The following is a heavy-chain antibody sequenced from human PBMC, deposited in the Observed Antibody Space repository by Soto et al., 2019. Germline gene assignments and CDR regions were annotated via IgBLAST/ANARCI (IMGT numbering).Heavy chain of an antibody. CDR3: ARTRFSGYNKQFDY. J-gene: IGHJ4*02. Sequence: GAGPTLVNPTQTLTLTCTFSGFSLSSSEMCVSWIRQPPGKALEWLALIDWDDDKFYSTSLKTRLTISKDTSKNQVVLTVTNMDPVDTATYYCARTRFSGYNKQFDYWGRGTLVTVSS. CDR1: GFSLSSSEMC. D-gene: IGHD1-1*01. CDR2: IDWDDDK. V-gene: IGHV2-70*01.